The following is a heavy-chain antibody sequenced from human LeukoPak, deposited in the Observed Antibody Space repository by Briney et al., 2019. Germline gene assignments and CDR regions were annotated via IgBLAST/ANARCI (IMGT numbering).Heavy chain of an antibody. D-gene: IGHD6-13*01. CDR1: GFSSRNYM. CDR2: IGGSGTNT. J-gene: IGHJ3*01. V-gene: IGHV3-23*01. Sequence: GGSLRHSCTAPGFSSRNYMMSWVRQAPGKGLEWVSFIGGSGTNTFYADSVKGRLTISRDNSKNTLYLQMNSLRADDTAIYYWAKCHSSRCNDGMDLWGQGTMVTVSS. CDR3: AKCHSSRCNDGMDL.